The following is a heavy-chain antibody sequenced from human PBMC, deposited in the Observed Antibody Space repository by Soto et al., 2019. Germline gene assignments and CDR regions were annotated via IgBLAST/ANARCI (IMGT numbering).Heavy chain of an antibody. Sequence: PVEYLNLSCKGSGYSFACYWIAWVLHKPGKGLEWMGSIFPGDSDTRYSPSFHGQVTISADESISTAYLQWGSLKASDSATYYCARLIGSSSWFDSWGQGDLVTVSS. CDR1: GYSFACYW. CDR2: IFPGDSDT. CDR3: ARLIGSSSWFDS. D-gene: IGHD6-13*01. V-gene: IGHV5-51*01. J-gene: IGHJ5*01.